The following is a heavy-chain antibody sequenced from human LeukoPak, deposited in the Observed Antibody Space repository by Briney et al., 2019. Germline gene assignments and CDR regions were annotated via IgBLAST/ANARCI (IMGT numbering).Heavy chain of an antibody. CDR3: AREAAADAFDI. CDR1: GFTFSSYE. D-gene: IGHD6-13*01. Sequence: PGGSLRLSCAASGFTFSSYEMNWVRQAPGKGLEGVSYISSSGNTMYYADSVKGRFTISRDNAKNSLYLQMHSPRVEDTAVYYCAREAAADAFDIWGQGTMVTVSS. V-gene: IGHV3-48*03. J-gene: IGHJ3*02. CDR2: ISSSGNTM.